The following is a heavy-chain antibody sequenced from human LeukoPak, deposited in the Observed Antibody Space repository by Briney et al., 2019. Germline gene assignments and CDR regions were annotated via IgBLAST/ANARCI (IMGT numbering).Heavy chain of an antibody. D-gene: IGHD2-2*01. V-gene: IGHV1-3*01. CDR3: ARDTSIVVVPAAPDY. CDR2: INAGNGNT. CDR1: GYTFTSYA. J-gene: IGHJ4*02. Sequence: ASVKVSCKASGYTFTSYAMHWVRQARGQRLEWMGWINAGNGNTKYSQKFQGRVTITRDTSASTAYMELSSLRSEDTAVYYCARDTSIVVVPAAPDYWGQGTLVTVSS.